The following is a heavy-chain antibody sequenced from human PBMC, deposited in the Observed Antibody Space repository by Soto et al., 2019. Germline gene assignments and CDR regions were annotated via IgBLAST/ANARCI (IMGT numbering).Heavy chain of an antibody. CDR2: IYHSGST. Sequence: SETLSLTCAVSGYSISSGYYWGWIRQPPGKGLEWIGSIYHSGSTYYNPSLKSRVTISVDTSKNQFSLKLSSVTTADTDVYYCARSLYYYDSSGYYSNGYYFDYWGQGTLVT. D-gene: IGHD3-22*01. CDR3: ARSLYYYDSSGYYSNGYYFDY. V-gene: IGHV4-38-2*01. CDR1: GYSISSGYY. J-gene: IGHJ4*02.